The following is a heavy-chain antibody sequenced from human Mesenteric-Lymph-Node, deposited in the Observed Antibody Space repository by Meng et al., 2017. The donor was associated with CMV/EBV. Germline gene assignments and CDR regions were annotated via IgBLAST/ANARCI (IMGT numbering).Heavy chain of an antibody. CDR2: ISGSGGST. Sequence: GESLKISCAASGFTFSSYAMSWVRQAPGKGLEWVSAISGSGGSTYYADFVKGRFTISRDNSKNTLFVQMNSLRDEDTAVYYCAKDDYNSSPRRFDSWGQGILVTVSS. V-gene: IGHV3-23*01. D-gene: IGHD4/OR15-4a*01. CDR1: GFTFSSYA. J-gene: IGHJ5*01. CDR3: AKDDYNSSPRRFDS.